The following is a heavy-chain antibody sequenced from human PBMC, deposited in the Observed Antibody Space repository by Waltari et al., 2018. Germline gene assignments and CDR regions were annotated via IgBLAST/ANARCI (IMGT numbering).Heavy chain of an antibody. Sequence: QVQLVQSGAEVKKPGASVKVSCKASGYTFTSYYMHWVRQAPGQGLEWMGIINPSGGSTSYAQKFQGRVTMTRDTSTSTVYMELSSLRSEETAVYYCARGGDFWSGVPNHYYYYYGMDVWGQGTTVTVSS. CDR1: GYTFTSYY. J-gene: IGHJ6*02. CDR3: ARGGDFWSGVPNHYYYYYGMDV. D-gene: IGHD3-3*01. V-gene: IGHV1-46*01. CDR2: INPSGGST.